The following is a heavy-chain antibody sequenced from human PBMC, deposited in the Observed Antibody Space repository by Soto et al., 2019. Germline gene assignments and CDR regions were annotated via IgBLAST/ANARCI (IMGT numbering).Heavy chain of an antibody. CDR1: GYTFTGYY. V-gene: IGHV1-2*04. D-gene: IGHD4-17*01. CDR2: INPNSGGT. CDR3: ARGNYGDYEVDP. Sequence: QVQLVQSGAEVKKPGASVKVSCKASGYTFTGYYMHWVRQAPGQGLEWMGWINPNSGGTNYAQKFQGWVTMNRYTSISPAYTELSRLRSDDTAVYYCARGNYGDYEVDPWGQGTLVTVSS. J-gene: IGHJ5*02.